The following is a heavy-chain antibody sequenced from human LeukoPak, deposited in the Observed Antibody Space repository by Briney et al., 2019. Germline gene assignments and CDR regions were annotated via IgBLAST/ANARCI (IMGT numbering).Heavy chain of an antibody. D-gene: IGHD6-19*01. Sequence: GRSLRLSCAASGLTFSSYGMHWVRQAPGKGLEWVAVISYDGSNKYYADSVKGRFTISRDNSKNTLYLQMNSLRAEDTAVYYCAKSSKWLVLDYWGQGTLVTVSS. CDR3: AKSSKWLVLDY. J-gene: IGHJ4*02. V-gene: IGHV3-30*18. CDR2: ISYDGSNK. CDR1: GLTFSSYG.